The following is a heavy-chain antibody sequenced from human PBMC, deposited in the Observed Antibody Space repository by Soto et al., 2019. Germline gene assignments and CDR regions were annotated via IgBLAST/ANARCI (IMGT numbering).Heavy chain of an antibody. Sequence: EVQMLVSGGDSVQPGGSLRLSCAASGFAISAYWIHWVHQAPGGGLVWLSRISSAGSITNYADSVKGRFTVSRDSAKNTVYLQMNSLRVDDTAVYYGVRALTAPGFWCQGTLVTVSS. CDR1: GFAISAYW. CDR3: VRALTAPGF. CDR2: ISSAGSIT. V-gene: IGHV3-74*01. D-gene: IGHD5-18*01. J-gene: IGHJ4*02.